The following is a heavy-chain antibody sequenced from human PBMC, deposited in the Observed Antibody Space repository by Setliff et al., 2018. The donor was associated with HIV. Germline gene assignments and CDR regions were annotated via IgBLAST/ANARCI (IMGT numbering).Heavy chain of an antibody. V-gene: IGHV4-59*01. D-gene: IGHD2-15*01. J-gene: IGHJ4*02. CDR3: ASEKVAWTVSDSFFEF. CDR1: GGSISTYY. Sequence: SETLSLTCTVSGGSISTYYWSWIRQPPGKGLEWIGSIYFTGSSDNNPSLKSRVTISVDTSKNKFSLKLSSVTAADTAVYYCASEKVAWTVSDSFFEFWGQGVPVTVSS. CDR2: IYFTGSS.